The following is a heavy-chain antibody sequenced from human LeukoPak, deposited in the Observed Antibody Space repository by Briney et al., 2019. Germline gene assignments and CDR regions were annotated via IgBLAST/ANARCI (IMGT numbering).Heavy chain of an antibody. CDR2: INPNSGGT. D-gene: IGHD3-22*01. Sequence: GASVKVSCKASGYTFTGYYMHWVRQAPGQGLEWMGRINPNSGGTNYAQKFQGRVTMTRDTSISTAYMVLSRLRSDDTAVYYCARGILYYYDSSGYYGVDYWGQGTLVTVPS. V-gene: IGHV1-2*06. J-gene: IGHJ4*02. CDR1: GYTFTGYY. CDR3: ARGILYYYDSSGYYGVDY.